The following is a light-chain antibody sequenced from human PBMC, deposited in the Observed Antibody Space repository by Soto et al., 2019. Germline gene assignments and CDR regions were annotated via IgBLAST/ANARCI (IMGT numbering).Light chain of an antibody. CDR3: ASYTGNNAWL. J-gene: IGLJ2*01. CDR2: ANT. CDR1: SSNIGADYD. Sequence: QSVLTQPPSVSGAPGQRVTVSCTGSSSNIGADYDVHWYQQLPGTAPKLLIYANTYRPSGVPDRFSASRSGTSASLAITGLQAEDEADYYCASYTGNNAWLFGGGTKLTVL. V-gene: IGLV1-40*01.